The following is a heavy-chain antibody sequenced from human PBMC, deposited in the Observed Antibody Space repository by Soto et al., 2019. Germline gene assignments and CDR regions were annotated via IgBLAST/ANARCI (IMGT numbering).Heavy chain of an antibody. CDR1: GFTFSSYG. J-gene: IGHJ6*02. D-gene: IGHD4-17*01. Sequence: QVQLVESGGGVVQPGRSLRLSCAASGFTFSSYGMYWVRQAPGKGLEWVAVIWYDGSNKYYADSVKGRFTISRDNSKNTLYLQMNSLRAEDTAVYYCARDYGDYYYYGMDVWGQGTTVTVSS. CDR2: IWYDGSNK. CDR3: ARDYGDYYYYGMDV. V-gene: IGHV3-33*01.